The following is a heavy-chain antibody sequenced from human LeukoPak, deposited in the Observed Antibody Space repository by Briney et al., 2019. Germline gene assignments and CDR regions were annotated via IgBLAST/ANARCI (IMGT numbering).Heavy chain of an antibody. Sequence: SVKVSCKASGGTFSSYAISWVRQAPGQGLEWMGGIIPIFGTANYAQKFQGRVTITADESTSTAYMELGSLRSEDTAVYYCASGYCSGGSCYSGYYFDYWGQGTLVTVSS. J-gene: IGHJ4*02. CDR2: IIPIFGTA. D-gene: IGHD2-15*01. V-gene: IGHV1-69*13. CDR3: ASGYCSGGSCYSGYYFDY. CDR1: GGTFSSYA.